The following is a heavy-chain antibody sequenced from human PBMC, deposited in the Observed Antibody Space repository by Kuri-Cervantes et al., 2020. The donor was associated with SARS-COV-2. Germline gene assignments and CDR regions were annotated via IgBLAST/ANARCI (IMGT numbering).Heavy chain of an antibody. V-gene: IGHV3-23*01. Sequence: ESLKISCAASGFTFSDYYMSWVRQAPGKGLEWVSAISGSGGSTYYADSVKGRFTISRDNSKNTLYLQMNSLRAEDTAVYYCAKDLGRPNWFDPWGQGTLVTVSS. CDR1: GFTFSDYY. J-gene: IGHJ5*02. CDR3: AKDLGRPNWFDP. CDR2: ISGSGGST.